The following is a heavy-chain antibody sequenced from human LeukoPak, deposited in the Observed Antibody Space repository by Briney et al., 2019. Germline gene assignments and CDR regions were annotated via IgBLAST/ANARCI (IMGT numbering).Heavy chain of an antibody. V-gene: IGHV3-21*01. CDR1: GFTFSSYS. J-gene: IGHJ4*02. D-gene: IGHD4-17*01. CDR2: ISSSTYI. Sequence: GGSLRLSCAASGFTFSSYSMNWVRQVPGKGLEWVSSISSSTYIYYADSVKGRFTISRDNAKNSLYLQMNSLRADDTAVYYCARNDYGTYYFDYWGQGTLVTVSS. CDR3: ARNDYGTYYFDY.